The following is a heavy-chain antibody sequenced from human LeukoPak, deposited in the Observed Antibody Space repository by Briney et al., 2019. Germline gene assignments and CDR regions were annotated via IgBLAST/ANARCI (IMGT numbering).Heavy chain of an antibody. CDR3: ARDTSLDAAGWFDP. V-gene: IGHV3-9*01. D-gene: IGHD2-2*01. Sequence: GRSLRLSCAASGFTFDDYAMHWVRHAPGKGLEWVSGICWNGDSIGYADSVKGRFAISRDNAKNSLYLQMHSLRAEDTALYYCARDTSLDAAGWFDPWGQGTLVTVSS. CDR2: ICWNGDSI. CDR1: GFTFDDYA. J-gene: IGHJ5*02.